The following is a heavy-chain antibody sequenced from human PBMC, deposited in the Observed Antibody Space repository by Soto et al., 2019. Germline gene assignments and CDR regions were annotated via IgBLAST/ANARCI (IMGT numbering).Heavy chain of an antibody. J-gene: IGHJ3*02. CDR1: GFTFGTNA. CDR3: AKHVFYGVGAFDI. CDR2: ISGIRNNT. Sequence: EVQLLESGGGLVQPRGSLSISCAASGFTFGTNAMSWVRQASGKGLEWVSIISGIRNNTYYADSVKGRFTISRDNSKNTLYLQMNSLRAEDTAVYYCAKHVFYGVGAFDIWGQGTMLTVSS. D-gene: IGHD4-17*01. V-gene: IGHV3-23*01.